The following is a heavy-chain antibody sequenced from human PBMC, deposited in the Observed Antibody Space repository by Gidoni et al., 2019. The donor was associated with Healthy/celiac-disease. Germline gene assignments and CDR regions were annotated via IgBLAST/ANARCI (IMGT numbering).Heavy chain of an antibody. CDR1: GYSFTSYW. CDR3: ARSPKYCGGDCYSGGYYYYGMDV. V-gene: IGHV5-51*01. CDR2: IYPGDSDT. Sequence: EVQLVQSAAVVKKPGESLKISRKGSGYSFTSYWIGWVRQMPGKGLEWMGIIYPGDSDTRYSPSCQGQVTISADKSISTAYLQWSSLKASDTAMYYCARSPKYCGGDCYSGGYYYYGMDVWGQGTTVTVSS. J-gene: IGHJ6*02. D-gene: IGHD2-21*02.